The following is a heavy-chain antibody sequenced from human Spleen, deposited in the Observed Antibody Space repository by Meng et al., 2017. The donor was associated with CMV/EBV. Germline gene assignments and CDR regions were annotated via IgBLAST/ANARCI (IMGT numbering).Heavy chain of an antibody. Sequence: VQLEESGPGLVKPSQTLSLTCTVSGGSISSGDYYWSWIRQPPGKGLEWIGYIYYSGSTYYNPSLKSRVTISVDTSKNQFSLKLSSVTAADTAVYYCARDMIVSGAFDYWGQGTLVTVSS. CDR1: GGSISSGDYY. J-gene: IGHJ4*02. CDR2: IYYSGST. D-gene: IGHD3-22*01. CDR3: ARDMIVSGAFDY. V-gene: IGHV4-30-4*08.